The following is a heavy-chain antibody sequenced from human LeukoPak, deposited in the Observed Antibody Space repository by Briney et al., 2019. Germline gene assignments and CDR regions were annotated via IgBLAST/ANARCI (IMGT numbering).Heavy chain of an antibody. Sequence: ASVKVSCKASGNTFTSYYMHWVRQAPGQGLEWMGIINPSGGRTNYAQKFQGRVTMTRETSTSEVYMELSSLRSEDTAMYYCARDNTAGGPFDYWGQGTLVTVSS. CDR1: GNTFTSYY. V-gene: IGHV1-46*01. J-gene: IGHJ4*02. CDR3: ARDNTAGGPFDY. CDR2: INPSGGRT. D-gene: IGHD6-13*01.